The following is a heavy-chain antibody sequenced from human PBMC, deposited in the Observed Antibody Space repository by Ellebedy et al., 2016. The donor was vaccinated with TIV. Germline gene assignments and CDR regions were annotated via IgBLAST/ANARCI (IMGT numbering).Heavy chain of an antibody. V-gene: IGHV5-10-1*01. Sequence: GESLKISXKGSGYSFTSYWISWVRQMPGKGLEWMGRIDPSDSYTNYSPSFQGHVTISADKSISTAYLQWSSLKASDTAMYYCATHPGIAVAAYWGQGTLVTVSS. CDR3: ATHPGIAVAAY. D-gene: IGHD6-19*01. CDR1: GYSFTSYW. J-gene: IGHJ4*02. CDR2: IDPSDSYT.